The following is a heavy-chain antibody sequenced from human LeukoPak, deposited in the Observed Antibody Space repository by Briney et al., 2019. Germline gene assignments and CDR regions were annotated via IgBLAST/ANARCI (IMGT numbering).Heavy chain of an antibody. V-gene: IGHV1-18*04. CDR3: ARDERQWLVPDAFDI. CDR2: ISAYNGNT. Sequence: GASVKVSCKASGYTFTSYGISWVRQAPGQGLEWMGWISAYNGNTNYAQKLQGRVTMTTDTSTCTAYMELRSLRSDDTAVYYCARDERQWLVPDAFDIWGQGTMVTVSS. CDR1: GYTFTSYG. D-gene: IGHD6-19*01. J-gene: IGHJ3*02.